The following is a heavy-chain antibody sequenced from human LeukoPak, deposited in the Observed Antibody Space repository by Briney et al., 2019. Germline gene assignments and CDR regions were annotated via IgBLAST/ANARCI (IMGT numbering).Heavy chain of an antibody. Sequence: SGESLKIPCKGSGYSFTSYWLGWVRQMPGQGLGWMGIIYPGDSDTRYSPSFQGQVTISADKSLSTAYLQWSSLKASDTAMYYCARRLRSNPSGMDVWGQGTTVTVSS. CDR2: IYPGDSDT. D-gene: IGHD3-3*01. J-gene: IGHJ6*02. CDR1: GYSFTSYW. CDR3: ARRLRSNPSGMDV. V-gene: IGHV5-51*01.